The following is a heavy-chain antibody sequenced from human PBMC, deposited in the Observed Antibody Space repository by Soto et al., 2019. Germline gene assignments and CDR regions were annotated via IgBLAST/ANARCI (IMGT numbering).Heavy chain of an antibody. Sequence: ASVKVSCKASGYTFTSYDINWVRQATGQGLEWMGWINPNSGGTNYAQKFQGWVTMTRDTSISTAYMELSRLRSDDPAVYYCARSTVTTADYYYGLDVWGQGTTVTVSS. J-gene: IGHJ6*02. CDR3: ARSTVTTADYYYGLDV. D-gene: IGHD4-17*01. CDR1: GYTFTSYD. CDR2: INPNSGGT. V-gene: IGHV1-2*04.